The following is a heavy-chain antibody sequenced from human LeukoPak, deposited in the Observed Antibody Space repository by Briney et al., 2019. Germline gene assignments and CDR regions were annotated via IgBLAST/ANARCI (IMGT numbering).Heavy chain of an antibody. CDR1: GFTFSDYY. V-gene: IGHV3-11*06. CDR3: ASSYYYDSSGYYWYFDL. CDR2: ISSSSSYI. J-gene: IGHJ2*01. Sequence: GGSLRLSCAASGFTFSDYYMSWIRQAPGKGLEWVSSISSSSSYIYYADSVKGRFTISRDNAKNSLYLQMNSLRAEDTAVYYCASSYYYDSSGYYWYFDLWGRGTLVTVSS. D-gene: IGHD3-22*01.